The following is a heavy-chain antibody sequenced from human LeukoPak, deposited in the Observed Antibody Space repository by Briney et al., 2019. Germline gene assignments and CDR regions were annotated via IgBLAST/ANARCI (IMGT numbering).Heavy chain of an antibody. J-gene: IGHJ4*02. Sequence: SVKVSCKASGGTFSSYAISWVRQAPGQGLEWMGGIIPIFGTANYAQKFQGRVTITADESTSTAYMELSSLRSEDTAVYYCARESPRGSWSFFNFDYWGQGTLVTVSS. CDR1: GGTFSSYA. V-gene: IGHV1-69*13. CDR2: IIPIFGTA. D-gene: IGHD6-13*01. CDR3: ARESPRGSWSFFNFDY.